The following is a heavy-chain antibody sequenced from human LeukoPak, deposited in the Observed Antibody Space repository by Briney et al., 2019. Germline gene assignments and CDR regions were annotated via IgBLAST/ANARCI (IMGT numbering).Heavy chain of an antibody. V-gene: IGHV3-33*01. CDR2: IWYDGSNR. CDR3: ARVSEMATTIDY. Sequence: GGSLRLSCAASGFIFSRYGMHWVRQAPGKGLEWVAIIWYDGSNREYADSVKGRFTISRDNSKNILYLQMNSLRAEDTAVYYCARVSEMATTIDYWGQGTLVTVSS. J-gene: IGHJ4*02. D-gene: IGHD5-24*01. CDR1: GFIFSRYG.